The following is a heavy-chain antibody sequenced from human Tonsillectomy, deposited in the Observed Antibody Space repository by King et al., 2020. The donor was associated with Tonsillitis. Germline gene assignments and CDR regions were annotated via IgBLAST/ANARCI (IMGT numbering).Heavy chain of an antibody. CDR1: GDSITSRNW. Sequence: VQLQESGPGLVKPSGTLSLTCAVSGDSITSRNWWSWVRQPPGKGLEWIGEMYHSGSTNYNPSLKSRVTISVDKSKNQFSLKLRSVTAADTAVYYCARVWEYDWSSVFDYWGQGPLVTVSP. CDR2: MYHSGST. J-gene: IGHJ4*02. CDR3: ARVWEYDWSSVFDY. D-gene: IGHD3-9*01. V-gene: IGHV4-4*02.